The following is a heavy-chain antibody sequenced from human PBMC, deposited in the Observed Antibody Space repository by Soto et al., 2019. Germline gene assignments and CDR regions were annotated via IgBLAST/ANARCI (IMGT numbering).Heavy chain of an antibody. CDR1: GFTFSSYA. J-gene: IGHJ6*02. V-gene: IGHV3-30-3*01. CDR3: ARSRVPAGGGGYYYYGMDV. CDR2: ISYDGSNK. Sequence: PVGSLKLSCAASGFTFSSYAMHWVRQAPGKGLEWVAVISYDGSNKYYADSVKGRFTISRDNSKNTLYLQMNSLRAEDTAVYYCARSRVPAGGGGYYYYGMDVWGQGTTVTVSS. D-gene: IGHD2-2*01.